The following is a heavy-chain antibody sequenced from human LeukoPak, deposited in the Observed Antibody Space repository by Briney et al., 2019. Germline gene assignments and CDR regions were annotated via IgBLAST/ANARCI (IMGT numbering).Heavy chain of an antibody. J-gene: IGHJ3*02. V-gene: IGHV4-34*01. CDR1: GGSFSGYY. CDR2: INHSGST. CDR3: AREGGTTGTTSAFDI. Sequence: SETLSLTCAVYGGSFSGYYWSLIRQPPGKGLEWIGEINHSGSTNYNPSLKSRVTISVDTSKNQFSLKLSSVTAADTAVYYCAREGGTTGTTSAFDIWGQGTMVTVSS. D-gene: IGHD1-1*01.